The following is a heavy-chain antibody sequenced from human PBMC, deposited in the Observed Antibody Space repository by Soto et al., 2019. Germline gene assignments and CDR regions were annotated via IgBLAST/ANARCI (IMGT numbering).Heavy chain of an antibody. CDR1: GGSFSGYY. J-gene: IGHJ6*03. V-gene: IGHV4-34*01. CDR2: INHSGST. D-gene: IGHD3-16*01. CDR3: AREGGSPYYYYYYYMDV. Sequence: SETLSLTCAVYGGSFSGYYWSWIRQPPGKGLEWIGEINHSGSTNYNPSLKSRVTISVDTSKNQFSLKLSSVTAADTAVYYCAREGGSPYYYYYYYMDVWGKGTTVTVSS.